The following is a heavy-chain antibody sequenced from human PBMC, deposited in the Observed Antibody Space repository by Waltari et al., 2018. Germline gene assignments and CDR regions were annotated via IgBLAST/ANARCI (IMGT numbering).Heavy chain of an antibody. J-gene: IGHJ1*01. D-gene: IGHD1-26*01. CDR1: GYSISSGYY. CDR2: IYHSGST. V-gene: IGHV4-38-2*01. Sequence: QVQLQESGPGLVKPSETLSLTCAVSGYSISSGYYWGWIRQPPGKGLEWSGSIYHSGSTHYTPSLKSRVTIAVDTSKNQCSRKLSSVTAADTAVYYCARHSVLYSGSYFPLEYFQHWGQGTLVTVSS. CDR3: ARHSVLYSGSYFPLEYFQH.